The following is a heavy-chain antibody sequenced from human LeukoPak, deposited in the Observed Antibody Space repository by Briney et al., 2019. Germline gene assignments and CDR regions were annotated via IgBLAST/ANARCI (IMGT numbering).Heavy chain of an antibody. CDR1: GVTFSNFA. CDR3: ARDDYYDSLSSDY. D-gene: IGHD3-22*01. V-gene: IGHV1-69*06. Sequence: GASVKVSCKASGVTFSNFAISWVRQAPGQGLEWMGGIIPIFGTANYAQKFQGRVTITADKSTSTAYMELSSLRAEDTAVYYCARDDYYDSLSSDYWGQGTPVTVSS. CDR2: IIPIFGTA. J-gene: IGHJ4*02.